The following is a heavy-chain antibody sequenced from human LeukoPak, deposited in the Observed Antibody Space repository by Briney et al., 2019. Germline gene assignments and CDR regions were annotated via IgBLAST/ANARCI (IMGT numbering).Heavy chain of an antibody. CDR3: AKDQTDFWSVYYDY. CDR1: GFTFNTYG. D-gene: IGHD3-3*01. Sequence: PGGSLRLSCVASGFTFNTYGMHWVRQAPGKGLEWMAMITYDGSQKYHADSVTGRFTISRDNSKNTMYLQMNSLRDDDTAVYYCAKDQTDFWSVYYDYWGQGRLVTVSS. CDR2: ITYDGSQK. V-gene: IGHV3-30*18. J-gene: IGHJ4*02.